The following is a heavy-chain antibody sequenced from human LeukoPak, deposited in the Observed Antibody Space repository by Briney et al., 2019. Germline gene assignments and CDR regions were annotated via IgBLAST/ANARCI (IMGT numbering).Heavy chain of an antibody. Sequence: PGESLRLSCAASGFTFSSYSMNWVRQAPGKGLEWVSAISGSGGSTYYADSVKGRFTISRDNSKNTLYLQMNSLRAEDTAVYYCAKDRITMIVVVNVGSDYWGQGTLVTVSS. CDR1: GFTFSSYS. V-gene: IGHV3-23*01. CDR2: ISGSGGST. J-gene: IGHJ4*02. CDR3: AKDRITMIVVVNVGSDY. D-gene: IGHD3-22*01.